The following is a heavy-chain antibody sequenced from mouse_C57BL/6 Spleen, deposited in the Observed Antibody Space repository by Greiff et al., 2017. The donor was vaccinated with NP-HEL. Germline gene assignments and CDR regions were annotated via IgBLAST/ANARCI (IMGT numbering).Heavy chain of an antibody. CDR1: GYTFTSYW. Sequence: QVQLKQPGAELVRPGSSVKLSCKASGYTFTSYWMHWVKQRPIQGLEWIGNIDPSDSVTHYNQKFKDKATLTVDKSSSTAYMQLSSLTSEDSAVYYCANGAGNSLRYFDVWGTGTTVTVSS. CDR3: ANGAGNSLRYFDV. V-gene: IGHV1-52*01. CDR2: IDPSDSVT. D-gene: IGHD1-2*01. J-gene: IGHJ1*03.